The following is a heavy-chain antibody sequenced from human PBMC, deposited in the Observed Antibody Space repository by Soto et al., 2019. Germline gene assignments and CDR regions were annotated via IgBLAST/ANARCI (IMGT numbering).Heavy chain of an antibody. D-gene: IGHD2-21*02. CDR1: GGSISSGGYY. CDR3: ARATIGGNSGVDY. V-gene: IGHV4-31*03. CDR2: IYYSGST. J-gene: IGHJ4*02. Sequence: QVQLQESGPGLVKPSQTLSLTCTVSGGSISSGGYYWSWIRQHPGKGLEWIGYIYYSGSTYYNPSLKSRVTISVDPSKNQFSLKLSSVTAADTAVYYCARATIGGNSGVDYWGQGTLVTVSS.